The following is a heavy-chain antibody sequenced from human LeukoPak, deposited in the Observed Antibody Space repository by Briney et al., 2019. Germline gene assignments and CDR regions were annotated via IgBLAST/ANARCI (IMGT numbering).Heavy chain of an antibody. Sequence: SETLSLTCSVSGGSMNTHYWNWIRQPAGKGLEWIGRIYTSGSTNHNPSLKSRVIMSLDTSKSQFSLSLSSVTAADTAVYYCARTDFWSGYSPYWYFDLWGRGTPVTVSS. CDR1: GGSMNTHY. J-gene: IGHJ2*01. D-gene: IGHD3-3*01. CDR2: IYTSGST. V-gene: IGHV4-4*07. CDR3: ARTDFWSGYSPYWYFDL.